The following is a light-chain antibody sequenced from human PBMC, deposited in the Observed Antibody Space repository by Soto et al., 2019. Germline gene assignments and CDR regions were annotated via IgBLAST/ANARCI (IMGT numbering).Light chain of an antibody. Sequence: MTQSPSSLSASTGDRVTITCRASQGISSYLAWYQQKPGQAPRLLIYRASTRATGIPARFSGSGSGTDFTLTISGLQSEDFAVYYCQQYNNWPRTFGQGTKVEIK. J-gene: IGKJ1*01. V-gene: IGKV3-15*01. CDR1: QGISSY. CDR3: QQYNNWPRT. CDR2: RAS.